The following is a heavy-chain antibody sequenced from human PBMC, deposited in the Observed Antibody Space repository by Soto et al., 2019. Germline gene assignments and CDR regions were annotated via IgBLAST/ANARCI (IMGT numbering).Heavy chain of an antibody. V-gene: IGHV1-18*01. J-gene: IGHJ5*02. D-gene: IGHD6-19*01. CDR2: ISAYNGNT. CDR3: ARGKQWLVPVDWFDP. Sequence: ASVKVSCKASGYTFTSYGISWVRQAPGQGLEWMGWISAYNGNTNYAQKLQGRVTMTTDTSTSTAYMELRSLRSYDTAVYYCARGKQWLVPVDWFDPWGQGTLVTVS. CDR1: GYTFTSYG.